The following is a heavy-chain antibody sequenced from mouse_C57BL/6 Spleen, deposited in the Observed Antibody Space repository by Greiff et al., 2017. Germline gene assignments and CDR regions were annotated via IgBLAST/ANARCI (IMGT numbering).Heavy chain of an antibody. CDR3: ARIYYYGSSYDAMDY. CDR2: INPYNGGT. D-gene: IGHD1-1*01. V-gene: IGHV1-19*01. J-gene: IGHJ4*01. CDR1: GYTFTDYY. Sequence: EVQLQQSGPVLVKPGASVKMSCKASGYTFTDYYMNWVKQSHGKSLEWIGVINPYNGGTSYNQKFKGKATLTVDKSSSTAYMELNSLTSEDSAVYYCARIYYYGSSYDAMDYWGQGTSVTVSS.